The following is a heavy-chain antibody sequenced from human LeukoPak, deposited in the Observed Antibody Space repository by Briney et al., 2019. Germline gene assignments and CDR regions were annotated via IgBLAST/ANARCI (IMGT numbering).Heavy chain of an antibody. D-gene: IGHD1-26*01. CDR3: ARERHGIVGASGI. CDR2: ISYDGSNK. Sequence: GGSLRLSCAASGFTFSSYAMHWVRQAPGKGLEWVAVISYDGSNKYYADSVKGRFTISRDNSKNTLYLQMNSLRAEDTAVYYCARERHGIVGASGIWGQGTMVTVSS. CDR1: GFTFSSYA. J-gene: IGHJ3*02. V-gene: IGHV3-30-3*01.